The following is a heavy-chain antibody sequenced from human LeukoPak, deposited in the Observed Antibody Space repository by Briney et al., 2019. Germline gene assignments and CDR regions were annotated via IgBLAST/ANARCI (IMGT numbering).Heavy chain of an antibody. CDR3: AGGDYPLSY. CDR2: IYNDGKT. CDR1: GFSVNGNY. Sequence: GGSLRLSCAASGFSVNGNYWHWVRQAPGKAPQWISIIYNDGKTRYADSVRGRFTFSRDNSKNTLYLQVDSLRAEDTAAYYCAGGDYPLSYWGQGSLVTVSS. J-gene: IGHJ4*02. V-gene: IGHV3-66*01. D-gene: IGHD4-17*01.